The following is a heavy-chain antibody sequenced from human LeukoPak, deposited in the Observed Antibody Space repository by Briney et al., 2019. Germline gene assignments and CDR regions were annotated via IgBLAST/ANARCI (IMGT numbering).Heavy chain of an antibody. CDR2: IIPILGIA. Sequence: SVKVSFKSSGGTFSSYAIIWVRQAPGQGLEWMGRIIPILGIANYAQKFQGRVTITADKSTSTAYMELSSLRSEDTAVYYCARERRYSGYDGFDYWGQGTLVTVSS. V-gene: IGHV1-69*04. D-gene: IGHD5-12*01. J-gene: IGHJ4*02. CDR1: GGTFSSYA. CDR3: ARERRYSGYDGFDY.